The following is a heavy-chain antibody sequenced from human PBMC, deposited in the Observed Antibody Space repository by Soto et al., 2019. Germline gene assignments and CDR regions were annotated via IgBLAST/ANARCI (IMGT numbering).Heavy chain of an antibody. CDR2: IIPIFGTA. D-gene: IGHD3-22*01. J-gene: IGHJ4*02. V-gene: IGHV1-69*06. CDR1: GGTFSSYA. Sequence: QVQLVQSGAEVKKPGSSVKVSCKASGGTFSSYAISWVRQAPGQGLEWMGGIIPIFGTANYAQKSQGRVTITADKSTSTAYMELSSLRSEDTAVYYCARTYYYDSSGYYRGAYYFDYWGQGTLVTVSS. CDR3: ARTYYYDSSGYYRGAYYFDY.